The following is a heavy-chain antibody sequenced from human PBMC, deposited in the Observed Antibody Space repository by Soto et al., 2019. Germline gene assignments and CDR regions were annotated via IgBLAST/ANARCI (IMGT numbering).Heavy chain of an antibody. CDR1: GFTLSSRW. V-gene: IGHV3-74*01. J-gene: IGHJ4*02. CDR2: IKTDGSST. Sequence: EVQLVESGGGLVQPGGSLRLSCAASGFTLSSRWMHWVRQVPGKGLVWVSRIKTDGSSTSYADPVKGRFTTSRDNAKNTLYLPMNSLRAADTAIYYCARHQDTFVQAVFDSWGQGPLVTVSS. CDR3: ARHQDTFVQAVFDS. D-gene: IGHD2-15*01.